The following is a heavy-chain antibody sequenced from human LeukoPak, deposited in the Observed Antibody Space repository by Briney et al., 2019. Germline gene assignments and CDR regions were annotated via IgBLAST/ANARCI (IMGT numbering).Heavy chain of an antibody. CDR1: GFTFSRYS. CDR3: ARDLRYSGYDYPSRD. V-gene: IGHV3-48*01. J-gene: IGHJ4*02. CDR2: ITSSSSTI. D-gene: IGHD5-12*01. Sequence: GGSLRLSCVASGFTFSRYSMNWVRQTPGKGLEWVSYITSSSSTIYYADSVKGRSTISRDNAKYSLYLQMNSLRAEDTAVYYCARDLRYSGYDYPSRDWGQGSLVTVSS.